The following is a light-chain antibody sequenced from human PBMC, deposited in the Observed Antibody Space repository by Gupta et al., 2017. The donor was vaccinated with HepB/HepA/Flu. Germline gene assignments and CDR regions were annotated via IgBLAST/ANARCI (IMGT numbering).Light chain of an antibody. CDR2: LGS. Sequence: DIVMTQSPLSLPVTPGESASISCRSSQSLLHSNGYNYLDWYLQKPGQSPHLLIYLGSNRASGVPDRFRGSGSGTDFTLKISRVDAEDVGSYYCRQALQTPRTFGQGTKLEIK. CDR3: RQALQTPRT. V-gene: IGKV2-28*01. J-gene: IGKJ2*01. CDR1: QSLLHSNGYNY.